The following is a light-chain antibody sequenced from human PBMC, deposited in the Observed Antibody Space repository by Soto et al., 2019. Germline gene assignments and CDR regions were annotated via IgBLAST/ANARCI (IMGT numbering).Light chain of an antibody. Sequence: EIVTTQSPGTLSVSPGERATLSCRASQSVSSNLAWYQQKPGQAPRLLIYGASTRATGIPARFSGSGSGTEFTLSISRLEPEDFAVYYCQQYGSSGTVGQGTKVDIK. CDR1: QSVSSN. V-gene: IGKV3-15*01. CDR2: GAS. CDR3: QQYGSSGT. J-gene: IGKJ1*01.